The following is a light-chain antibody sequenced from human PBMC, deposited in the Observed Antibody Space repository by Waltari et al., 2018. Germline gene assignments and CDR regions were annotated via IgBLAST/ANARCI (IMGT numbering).Light chain of an antibody. V-gene: IGKV1-9*01. CDR2: AAS. CDR3: LHLNNFPLS. Sequence: DIQLTQSPSFLSASVRERVTITCRASQGISTYLAWYQQKPGKAPKLLIYAASTLQSDIPSRFSGSGSGTEFTLTISSLQPEDFATYYCLHLNNFPLSFGGGTKVELK. CDR1: QGISTY. J-gene: IGKJ4*01.